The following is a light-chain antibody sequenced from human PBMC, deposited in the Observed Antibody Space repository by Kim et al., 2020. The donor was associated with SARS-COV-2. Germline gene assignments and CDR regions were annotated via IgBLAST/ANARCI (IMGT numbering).Light chain of an antibody. CDR3: QQYGSPPLT. Sequence: SPVERAASSCRASQSVSSSYLSWYQQKPGQAPRLLISGASSRATGIPERFSGSGSGTDFTLTISRLEPEDFAVYYCQQYGSPPLTFGGGTKVDIK. V-gene: IGKV3-20*01. CDR2: GAS. CDR1: QSVSSSY. J-gene: IGKJ4*01.